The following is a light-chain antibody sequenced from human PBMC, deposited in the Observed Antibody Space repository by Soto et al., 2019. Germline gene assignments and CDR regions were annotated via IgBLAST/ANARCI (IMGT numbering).Light chain of an antibody. Sequence: EIVLTQSPATLSLSPGERATLSCRASQSVSSNLAWFQQKPGQAPRLLIYDASTRATGIPARFSGSGSGTDFTLNISSLEPEDFAVYYCQQRSNWPAFGQGTRLEIK. CDR2: DAS. J-gene: IGKJ5*01. CDR3: QQRSNWPA. V-gene: IGKV3-11*01. CDR1: QSVSSN.